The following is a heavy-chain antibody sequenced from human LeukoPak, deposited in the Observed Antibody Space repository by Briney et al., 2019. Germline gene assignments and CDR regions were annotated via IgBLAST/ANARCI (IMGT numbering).Heavy chain of an antibody. CDR1: GGTFGSYA. D-gene: IGHD4-23*01. J-gene: IGHJ2*01. CDR2: IIPIFGAA. CDR3: ARATGNSDHSPLEPIDLYFDL. Sequence: ASVKVSCKASGGTFGSYAISWVRQARGQGLEWMGGIIPIFGAANYAQRFQGRVTITADESTSTAYMELRSLRSEDTAVYYCARATGNSDHSPLEPIDLYFDLWGRGTLVTVSS. V-gene: IGHV1-69*13.